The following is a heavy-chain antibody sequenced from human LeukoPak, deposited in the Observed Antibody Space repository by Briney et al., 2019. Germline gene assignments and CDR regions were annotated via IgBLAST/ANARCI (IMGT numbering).Heavy chain of an antibody. CDR2: IYYSGST. V-gene: IGHV4-59*05. CDR3: ARHGCYYDSSGYCWFDP. CDR1: GGSISSYY. J-gene: IGHJ5*02. D-gene: IGHD3-22*01. Sequence: SETLSLTCTVSGGSISSYYWSWIRQPPGKGLEWIGSIYYSGSTYYNPSLKSRVTISVDTSKNQFSLKLSSVTAADTAVYYCARHGCYYDSSGYCWFDPWGQGTLVTVSS.